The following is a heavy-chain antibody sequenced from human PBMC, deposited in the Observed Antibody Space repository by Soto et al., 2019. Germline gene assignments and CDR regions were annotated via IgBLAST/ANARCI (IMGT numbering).Heavy chain of an antibody. CDR1: GYTFSSYA. J-gene: IGHJ5*02. Sequence: QVQLVQSGAEVKTPGASVKVSCKASGYTFSSYAMHWVRQAPGQRLEWMGWINAGNGNTKYSLKFQDRVTITRDTSANTAFMELRSIRSEDTAVYYCARDRQVKNWLDTWGQGTLVTVSS. V-gene: IGHV1-3*01. CDR2: INAGNGNT. CDR3: ARDRQVKNWLDT.